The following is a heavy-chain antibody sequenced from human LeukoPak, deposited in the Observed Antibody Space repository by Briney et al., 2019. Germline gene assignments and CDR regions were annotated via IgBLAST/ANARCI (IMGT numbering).Heavy chain of an antibody. CDR2: INPNSGGT. Sequence: GASVKVPCKASGYTFTGYFMHWVRQAPGQGLEWMGWINPNSGGTNYAQRFQGRVTMTRDRSISTAYMELSSLRSEDTAVYYCARDPLILTGYNNWFDPWGQGTLVTVSS. D-gene: IGHD3-9*01. V-gene: IGHV1-2*02. CDR1: GYTFTGYF. CDR3: ARDPLILTGYNNWFDP. J-gene: IGHJ5*02.